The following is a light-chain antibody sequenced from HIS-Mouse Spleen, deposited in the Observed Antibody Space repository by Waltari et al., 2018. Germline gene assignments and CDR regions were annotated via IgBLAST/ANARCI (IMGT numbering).Light chain of an antibody. CDR3: SSYTSSSNVV. CDR2: AVS. CDR1: SSDVGGYHY. J-gene: IGLJ2*01. Sequence: QSALTQPASVSGSPGQSITISCTGTSSDVGGYHYVSWYPQHPGKAPKLMIYAVSNRPSGVSNRFSGSKSGNTASLTISGLQAEDEADYYCSSYTSSSNVVFGGGTKLTVL. V-gene: IGLV2-14*03.